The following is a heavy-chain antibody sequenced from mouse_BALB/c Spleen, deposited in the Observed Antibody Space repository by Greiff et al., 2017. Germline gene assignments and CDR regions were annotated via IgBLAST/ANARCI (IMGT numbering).Heavy chain of an antibody. Sequence: EVQLQQSGAELVRSGASVKLSCTASGFNIKDYYMHWVKQRPEQGLEWIGWIDPENGDTEYAPKFQGKATMTADTSSNTAYLQLSSLTSEDTAVYYCNGAPRFAYWGQGTLVTVSA. J-gene: IGHJ3*01. CDR3: NGAPRFAY. CDR1: GFNIKDYY. CDR2: IDPENGDT. V-gene: IGHV14-4*02.